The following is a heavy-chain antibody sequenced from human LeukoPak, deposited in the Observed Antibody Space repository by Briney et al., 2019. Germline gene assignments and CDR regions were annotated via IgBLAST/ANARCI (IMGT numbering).Heavy chain of an antibody. CDR3: ARGAAYCGGDCTAFDI. V-gene: IGHV3-74*01. D-gene: IGHD2-21*02. CDR1: GFTFSRYW. J-gene: IGHJ3*02. CDR2: MNSDGSST. Sequence: GGSLRLSCAASGFTFSRYWMHWVRQAPGKGLVWVSRMNSDGSSTNYADSVKGRFTISRDNAKNSLYLQMNSLRAEDTAVYYCARGAAYCGGDCTAFDIWGQGTMVTVSS.